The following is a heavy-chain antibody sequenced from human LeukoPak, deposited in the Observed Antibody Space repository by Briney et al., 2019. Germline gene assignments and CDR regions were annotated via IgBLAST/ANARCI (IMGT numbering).Heavy chain of an antibody. V-gene: IGHV3-30*18. CDR1: GFTFSSYG. CDR2: ISYDGSNK. J-gene: IGHJ6*03. Sequence: GRSLRLSCAASGFTFSSYGMHWVRQAPGKGLEWVAVISYDGSNKYYADSVKGRFTISRDNSKNTLYLQMNSLRAEDTAVYYCAKASSRPGYYYYYMDVWGKGTTVTVSS. D-gene: IGHD6-13*01. CDR3: AKASSRPGYYYYYMDV.